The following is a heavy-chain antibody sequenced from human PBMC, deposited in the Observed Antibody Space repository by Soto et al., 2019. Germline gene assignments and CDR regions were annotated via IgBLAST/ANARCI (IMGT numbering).Heavy chain of an antibody. Sequence: EASAKVSCKASGYTFTSYGIGWVRQAPGQGLEWMGWISAYNGNTNYAQKLQGRVAMTTDTSTSTAYMELKSLRSDDTAVYYCARDEDSSGWLYFDYWGQGTLVTVSS. CDR2: ISAYNGNT. CDR3: ARDEDSSGWLYFDY. J-gene: IGHJ4*02. V-gene: IGHV1-18*01. CDR1: GYTFTSYG. D-gene: IGHD6-19*01.